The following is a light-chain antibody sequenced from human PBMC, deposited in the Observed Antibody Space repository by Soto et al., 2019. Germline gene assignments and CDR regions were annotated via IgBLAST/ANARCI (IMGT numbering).Light chain of an antibody. Sequence: QSARTQPPSASGAPGQSVTISCSGTSSDIGGYTYVSWYQHHPGKAPKLMIYEVSKRPSGVPDRFSGSKSGNTASLTVSGLQAEDEADYYCSSFANSNSYVFGTGTKVTVL. CDR1: SSDIGGYTY. J-gene: IGLJ1*01. V-gene: IGLV2-8*01. CDR2: EVS. CDR3: SSFANSNSYV.